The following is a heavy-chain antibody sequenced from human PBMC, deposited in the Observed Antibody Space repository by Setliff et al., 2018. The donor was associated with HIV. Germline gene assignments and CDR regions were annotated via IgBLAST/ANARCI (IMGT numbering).Heavy chain of an antibody. J-gene: IGHJ3*01. CDR3: AKSRWLARNGDAFDV. CDR2: IFKSGDT. Sequence: PSETLSLTCDVSGGSVISINSWSWVRQSPGKGLEWIGEIFKSGDTGYNPSLRSRVTMSLGGSKNQLSLTLTSVTAADTALYYCAKSRWLARNGDAFDVWGQGTMVTVSS. CDR1: GGSVISINS. D-gene: IGHD6-19*01. V-gene: IGHV4-4*02.